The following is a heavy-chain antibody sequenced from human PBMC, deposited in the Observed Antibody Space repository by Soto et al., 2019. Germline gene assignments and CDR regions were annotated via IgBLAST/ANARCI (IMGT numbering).Heavy chain of an antibody. V-gene: IGHV4-31*03. CDR3: ARKIRYCSGGSCYGRAFDI. CDR1: GGSISSGGYS. J-gene: IGHJ3*02. CDR2: IYYYGTT. D-gene: IGHD2-15*01. Sequence: SETLSLTCTVSGGSISSGGYSWSWVRQHPGKGLEWIGYIYYYGTTYSNPSLKSRVTISVDTSKSQFSLKLSSVTAADTAVYYCARKIRYCSGGSCYGRAFDIWGQGTMVTVSS.